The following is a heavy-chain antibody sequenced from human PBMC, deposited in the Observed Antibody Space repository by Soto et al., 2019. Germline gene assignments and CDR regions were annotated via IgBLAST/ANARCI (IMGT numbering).Heavy chain of an antibody. CDR1: GFTFSSYG. CDR2: ISYDGSNK. J-gene: IGHJ4*02. V-gene: IGHV3-30*18. Sequence: GSLRLSCAASGFTFSSYGMHWVRQAPGKGLEWVAVISYDGSNKYYADSVKGRFTISRDNSKNTLYLQMNSLRAGDTAVYYCAKDLRRGYSYGSSFDYWGQGTLVTVSS. CDR3: AKDLRRGYSYGSSFDY. D-gene: IGHD5-18*01.